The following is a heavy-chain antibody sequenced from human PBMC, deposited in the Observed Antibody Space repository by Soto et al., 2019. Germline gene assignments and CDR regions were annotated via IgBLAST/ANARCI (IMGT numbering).Heavy chain of an antibody. CDR2: ISYDGSNK. J-gene: IGHJ6*01. CDR1: GFTFSSYG. CDR3: ANGNEIFGVALAIDV. V-gene: IGHV3-30*18. Sequence: QVQLVESGGGVVQPGRSLRLSCAASGFTFSSYGMHWVRQAPGKGPEWVAGISYDGSNKYYGGTVKGRFTVSRDNSKNNVNQKENTLIEEETAVYNCANGNEIFGVALAIDVRGQGTRVTVIS. D-gene: IGHD3-3*01.